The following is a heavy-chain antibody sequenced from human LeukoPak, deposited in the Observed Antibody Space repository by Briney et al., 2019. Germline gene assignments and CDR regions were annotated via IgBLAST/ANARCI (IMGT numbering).Heavy chain of an antibody. CDR2: ISDDGSIK. J-gene: IGHJ4*02. Sequence: PGRSLRLSCAASGFTFSSYAMHWVRQAPGKGLEGVTLISDDGSIKHYAASVRGRFTISRDNSKNTLYMQMNSLRADDTAVYYCARDLGLIVGASDFWGQGTLVTVSS. CDR3: ARDLGLIVGASDF. V-gene: IGHV3-30-3*01. CDR1: GFTFSSYA. D-gene: IGHD1-26*01.